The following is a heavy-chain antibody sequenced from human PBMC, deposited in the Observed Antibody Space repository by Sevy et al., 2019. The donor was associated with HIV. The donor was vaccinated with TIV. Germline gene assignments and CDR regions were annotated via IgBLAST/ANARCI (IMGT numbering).Heavy chain of an antibody. J-gene: IGHJ4*02. CDR3: TRWKAAQSIFDY. Sequence: GGSLRLPCTASGFTFGDYCMSWVRQAPGKGLEWVAFLKSDVYGGTVDHAASVRGRFVISRDDSKTIAYLQMNDLKTEDTGVYYCTRWKAAQSIFDYWSQGALVTVSS. V-gene: IGHV3-49*04. D-gene: IGHD6-13*01. CDR2: LKSDVYGGTV. CDR1: GFTFGDYC.